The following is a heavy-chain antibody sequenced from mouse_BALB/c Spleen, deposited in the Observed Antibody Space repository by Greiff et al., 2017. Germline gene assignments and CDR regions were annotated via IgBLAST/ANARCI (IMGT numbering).Heavy chain of an antibody. CDR3: ARERGTRDAMDY. D-gene: IGHD3-3*01. Sequence: EVKLLESGPSLVKPSQSLSLTCSVTGYSITSGYYWNWIRQFPGNKLEWMGYISYDGSNNYNPSLKNRISITRDTSKNQFFLKLNSVTTEDTATYYCARERGTRDAMDYWGQGTSVTVSS. CDR1: GYSITSGYY. V-gene: IGHV3-6*02. CDR2: ISYDGSN. J-gene: IGHJ4*01.